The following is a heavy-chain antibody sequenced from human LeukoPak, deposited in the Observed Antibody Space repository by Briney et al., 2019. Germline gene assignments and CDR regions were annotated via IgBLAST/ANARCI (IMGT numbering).Heavy chain of an antibody. CDR3: TTEELITMIRGVKYYFDY. CDR1: GLTFTSAW. CDR2: IKSKTAGGTT. Sequence: GGSLRLSCATSGLTFTSAWMGWVRQAPGKGLEWVGRIKSKTAGGTTDYAAPVKGRFTISRDDSKNTLYLQMNSLKTEDTAVYYCTTEELITMIRGVKYYFDYWGQGTLVTVSS. D-gene: IGHD3-10*01. V-gene: IGHV3-15*01. J-gene: IGHJ4*02.